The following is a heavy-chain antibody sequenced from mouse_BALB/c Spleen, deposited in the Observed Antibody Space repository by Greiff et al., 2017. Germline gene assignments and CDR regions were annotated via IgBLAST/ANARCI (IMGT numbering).Heavy chain of an antibody. Sequence: EVQLQQSGTVLARPGASVKMSCKASGYTFTSYWMHWVKQRPGQGLEWIGAIYPGNSDTSYNQKFKGKAKLTAVTSTSTAYMELSSLTNEDSAVYYCTRNYYGSHYAMDYWGQGTSVTVAS. CDR3: TRNYYGSHYAMDY. V-gene: IGHV1-5*01. CDR2: IYPGNSDT. CDR1: GYTFTSYW. J-gene: IGHJ4*01. D-gene: IGHD1-1*01.